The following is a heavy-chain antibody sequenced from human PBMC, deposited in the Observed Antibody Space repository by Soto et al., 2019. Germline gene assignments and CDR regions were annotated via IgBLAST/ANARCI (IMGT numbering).Heavy chain of an antibody. D-gene: IGHD6-13*01. CDR2: IYYSGST. J-gene: IGHJ3*02. V-gene: IGHV4-59*01. CDR1: GGSISSYY. CDR3: ARWTLRSSCWTHDAFDI. Sequence: QVQLQESGPGLVKPSETLSLTCTVSGGSISSYYWSWIRQPPGKGLEWIGYIYYSGSTNYNPSLKSRVTVAVDTSKNQFSLKLSSVTAADTAVYYCARWTLRSSCWTHDAFDIWGQGTMVTVSS.